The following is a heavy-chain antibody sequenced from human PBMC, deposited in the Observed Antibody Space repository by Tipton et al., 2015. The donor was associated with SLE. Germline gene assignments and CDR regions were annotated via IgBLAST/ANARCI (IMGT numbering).Heavy chain of an antibody. CDR1: GYSINSGYY. J-gene: IGHJ3*01. D-gene: IGHD1-1*01. CDR2: IWHSGTT. Sequence: TLSLTCVVSGYSINSGYYWGWIRQSPGKGLEWIGGIWHSGTTYYNPALESRGSISVDTSKNQFSLKVNFVTAADTAVYYCARVGTSGTAGPTDFDVWGQGTMVTVSS. CDR3: ARVGTSGTAGPTDFDV. V-gene: IGHV4-38-2*01.